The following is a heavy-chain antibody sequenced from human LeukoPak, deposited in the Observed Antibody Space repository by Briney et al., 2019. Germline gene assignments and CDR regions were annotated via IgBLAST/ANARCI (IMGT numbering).Heavy chain of an antibody. CDR2: IKQDGTEK. CDR3: AREGWLRDFEY. J-gene: IGHJ4*02. Sequence: PGGSLRLSCATSGFTVMSYWMSWVRQAPGKGLECVANIKQDGTEKHYVDSVKGRFTISRDNAKNSLYLKMNSMRAEDTAVYYCAREGWLRDFEYWGQGTMVTVSS. D-gene: IGHD5-12*01. CDR1: GFTVMSYW. V-gene: IGHV3-7*01.